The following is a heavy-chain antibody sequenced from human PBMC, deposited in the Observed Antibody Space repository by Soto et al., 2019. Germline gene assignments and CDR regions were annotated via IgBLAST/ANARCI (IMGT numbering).Heavy chain of an antibody. J-gene: IGHJ4*02. CDR2: IYPGDSDT. D-gene: IGHD1-26*01. CDR1: GYSFASHW. V-gene: IGHV5-51*01. CDR3: ARYSGSYWHYLDF. Sequence: SLKISCKGSGYSFASHWVAWVRQMPEKGLEWIGTIYPGDSDTKYSSAFRGHVTISADTSVSTAYLQWRSLEATDSAIYYCARYSGSYWHYLDFWGQGTLVTVSS.